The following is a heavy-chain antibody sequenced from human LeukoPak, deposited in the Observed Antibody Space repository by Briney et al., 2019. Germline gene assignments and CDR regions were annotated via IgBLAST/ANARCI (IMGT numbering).Heavy chain of an antibody. D-gene: IGHD6-13*01. CDR2: IKQDGGAK. Sequence: GGSLRLSCAASGFTFSSYWMSWVRQAPGKGLEWVANIKQDGGAKYYVDSVKGRFTISRDNAKNSLYLQMNSLRAEDTAVYYCARGGSSSWYYFDYWGQGTLVTVSS. J-gene: IGHJ4*02. CDR3: ARGGSSSWYYFDY. CDR1: GFTFSSYW. V-gene: IGHV3-7*01.